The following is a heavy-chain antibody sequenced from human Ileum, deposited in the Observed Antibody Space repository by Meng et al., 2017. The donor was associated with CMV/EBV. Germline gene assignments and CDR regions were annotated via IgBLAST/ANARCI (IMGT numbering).Heavy chain of an antibody. V-gene: IGHV3-30*02. D-gene: IGHD2-8*01. CDR1: SSYG. J-gene: IGHJ5*02. Sequence: SSYGMHWVRQAPGKGLEWVAFIRYDGSNKYYADSVKGRFTISRDNSKNTLYLQMNSLRAEDTAVYYCAKAIYCTNGVCYTGSWFDPWGQGTLVTVSS. CDR2: IRYDGSNK. CDR3: AKAIYCTNGVCYTGSWFDP.